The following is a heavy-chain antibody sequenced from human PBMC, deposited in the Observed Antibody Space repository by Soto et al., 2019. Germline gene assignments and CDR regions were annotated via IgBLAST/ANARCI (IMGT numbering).Heavy chain of an antibody. V-gene: IGHV1-46*01. CDR2: INPSGGST. Sequence: QVQLVQSGAEVKKPGASVKVSCKASGSTFTSYYMHWVRQAPGQVLERMGIINPSGGSTSYAQKFQGRVTMTRDTSTSTVYMELSSLRSEDTAVYYCARVYCSGGSCYGIDYWGQGTLVTVSS. CDR3: ARVYCSGGSCYGIDY. D-gene: IGHD2-15*01. CDR1: GSTFTSYY. J-gene: IGHJ4*02.